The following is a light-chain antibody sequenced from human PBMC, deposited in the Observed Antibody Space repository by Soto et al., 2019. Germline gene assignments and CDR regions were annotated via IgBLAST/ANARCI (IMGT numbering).Light chain of an antibody. CDR1: QSVSSY. J-gene: IGKJ5*01. V-gene: IGKV3-11*01. CDR2: GAS. CDR3: QQRSNWPQIT. Sequence: EIVLTQSPATLSLSPGERATLSCRASQSVSSYLAWYQQKPGQAPRLLIYGASNRATGIPARFSGSGSGTDFTLTIRSLEPEDFAVYYRQQRSNWPQITFGQGTRREI.